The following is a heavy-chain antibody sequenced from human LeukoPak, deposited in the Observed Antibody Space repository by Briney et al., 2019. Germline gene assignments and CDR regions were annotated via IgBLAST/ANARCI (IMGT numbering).Heavy chain of an antibody. J-gene: IGHJ4*02. D-gene: IGHD3-9*01. CDR1: GGFISSSNW. CDR3: ASVLTGYSRYYFDY. V-gene: IGHV4-4*02. CDR2: TYHSGST. Sequence: SETLSLTCAVSGGFISSSNWWSWVRQPPGKGLEWIGETYHSGSTNYNPSLKSRVTISVDKSKNQFSLKLSSVTAADTAVYYCASVLTGYSRYYFDYWGQGTLVTVSS.